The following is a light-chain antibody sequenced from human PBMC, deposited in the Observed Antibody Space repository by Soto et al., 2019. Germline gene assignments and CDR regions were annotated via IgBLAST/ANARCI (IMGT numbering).Light chain of an antibody. V-gene: IGKV3-11*01. CDR2: GAS. J-gene: IGKJ1*01. Sequence: VMTHSPATLSLSPWERATLSCGASQSVTSFLAWYQQKPGQAPRLLIYGASKRATGIPARFSGSGSGTDFTLTISSLEPEDFAVYFCQQRSNWSTTFGQGTKVDIK. CDR3: QQRSNWSTT. CDR1: QSVTSF.